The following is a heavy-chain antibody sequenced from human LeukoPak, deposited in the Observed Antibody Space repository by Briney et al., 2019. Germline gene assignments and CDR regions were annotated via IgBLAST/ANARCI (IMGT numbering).Heavy chain of an antibody. CDR3: ARDGGSGSSLDY. V-gene: IGHV3-7*01. J-gene: IGHJ4*02. Sequence: GGSLRLSCAASGFTFSSYWTSWVRQAPGKGLEWVANIKQDGSEKYYVDSVKGRFTISRDNAKNSLYLQMNSLRAEDTAVYYCARDGGSGSSLDYWGQGTLVTVSS. D-gene: IGHD1-26*01. CDR2: IKQDGSEK. CDR1: GFTFSSYW.